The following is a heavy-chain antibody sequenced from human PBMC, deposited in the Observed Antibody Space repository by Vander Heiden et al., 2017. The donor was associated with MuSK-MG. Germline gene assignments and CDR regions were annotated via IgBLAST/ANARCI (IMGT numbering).Heavy chain of an antibody. CDR2: IYYSGST. CDR3: ASGSLEENLYYYDINAYSKRGYSAFDI. V-gene: IGHV4-30-4*08. CDR1: GGSISSGDYY. J-gene: IGHJ3*02. D-gene: IGHD3-22*01. Sequence: QVQLQESGPGLVKPSQTLSLTCTVSGGSISSGDYYWSWIRQPPGKGLEWIGYIYYSGSTYYNPSLKSRVTISVDTSKNQFSLKLSSVTAADTAVYYCASGSLEENLYYYDINAYSKRGYSAFDIWGQGTMVTVSS.